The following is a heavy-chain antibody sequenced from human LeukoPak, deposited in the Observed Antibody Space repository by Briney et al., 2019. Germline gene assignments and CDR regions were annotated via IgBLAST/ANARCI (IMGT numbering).Heavy chain of an antibody. CDR1: GGTFSSYA. CDR2: IIPIFCTA. V-gene: IGHV1-69*06. D-gene: IGHD5-18*01. J-gene: IGHJ4*02. Sequence: ASVKVSCKASGGTFSSYAISWVRQAPGQGLEWMGGIIPIFCTANYAQKFQGGVTITADKSTSTAYMELSSPRSEDPAVYYCARENRYSYGASFFDYRGQGTLVTVSS. CDR3: ARENRYSYGASFFDY.